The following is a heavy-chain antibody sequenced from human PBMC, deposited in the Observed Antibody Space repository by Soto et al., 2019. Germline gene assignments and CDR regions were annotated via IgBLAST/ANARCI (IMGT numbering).Heavy chain of an antibody. Sequence: QLRLQESGPGLVKPSETLSFTCTVSGGSIRSSTYYWGWIRQPPGKGLEWIGSIYYSGSTHYNPSLKSRVTMSVDTSTNQFSLKLNSVTAADTAVYYCTRHEGGAAADRPLDYWGQGTLVTVSS. D-gene: IGHD6-13*01. V-gene: IGHV4-39*01. CDR3: TRHEGGAAADRPLDY. J-gene: IGHJ4*02. CDR2: IYYSGST. CDR1: GGSIRSSTYY.